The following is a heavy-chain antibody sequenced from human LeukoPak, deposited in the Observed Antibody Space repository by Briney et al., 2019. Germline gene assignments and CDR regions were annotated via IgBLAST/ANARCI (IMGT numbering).Heavy chain of an antibody. J-gene: IGHJ4*02. CDR2: ISGSGATT. Sequence: GGSLRLSCAASGFTFSSYAMNWVRQAPGKGLEWVSGISGSGATTYYTDSMKGRFTISRDNSKNTLYLQINSLRAEDTAVYYCARESMVGGALQDWGQGALVTVSS. CDR3: ARESMVGGALQD. V-gene: IGHV3-23*01. D-gene: IGHD2-8*01. CDR1: GFTFSSYA.